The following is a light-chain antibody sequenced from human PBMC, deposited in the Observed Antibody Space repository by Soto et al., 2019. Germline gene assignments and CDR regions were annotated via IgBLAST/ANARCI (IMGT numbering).Light chain of an antibody. CDR3: QQYGSSSYT. CDR2: AAS. Sequence: EIVLTQSPGTLSLSPGERATLSCRASQSISSSYLAWYQQKPGQAPRLLIYAASSRATGIPDRFSGSGSGTDFTLTISRLEPEDFAVYYCQQYGSSSYTFGQRTQLEIK. V-gene: IGKV3-20*01. CDR1: QSISSSY. J-gene: IGKJ2*01.